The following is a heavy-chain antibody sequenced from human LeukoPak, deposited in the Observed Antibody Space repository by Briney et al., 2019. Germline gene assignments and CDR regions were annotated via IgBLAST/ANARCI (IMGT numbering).Heavy chain of an antibody. J-gene: IGHJ5*02. CDR1: GGSISSYY. V-gene: IGHV4-59*12. CDR2: IYYSGST. CDR3: ARVRYCSSTSCP. Sequence: SETLSLTCTVSGGSISSYYWSWVRQPPGKGLEWIGYIYYSGSTNYNPSLKSRVTISVDTSKNQFSLKLSSVTAADTAVYYCARVRYCSSTSCPWGQGTLVTVSS. D-gene: IGHD2-2*01.